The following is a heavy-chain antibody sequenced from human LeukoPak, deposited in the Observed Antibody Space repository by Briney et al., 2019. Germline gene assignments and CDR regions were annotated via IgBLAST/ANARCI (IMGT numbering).Heavy chain of an antibody. V-gene: IGHV3-21*01. CDR3: ARASSQWLVPY. J-gene: IGHJ4*02. CDR1: GFTFSSYS. D-gene: IGHD6-19*01. CDR2: ISSSSTYI. Sequence: NPGRSLRLSCAASGFTFSSYSMNWVRQAPGKGLEWVSAISSSSTYIYYADSVKGRFTISRDNAKNSLYLQMNSLRAEDTAVYYCARASSQWLVPYWGQGTLVTVSS.